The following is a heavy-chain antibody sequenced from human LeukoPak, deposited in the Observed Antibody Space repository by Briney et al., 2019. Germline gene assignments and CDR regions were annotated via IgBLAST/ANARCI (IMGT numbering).Heavy chain of an antibody. CDR3: AKDLLYYYGSGSSFDY. CDR2: ISGSGAST. Sequence: PGGSLRLSCAASGFTFNNYAMSWVRQAPGKGLEWVSAISGSGASTYYADSVKGRFTVSRDTSKNTLYLQMSSLRAEDTAVYYCAKDLLYYYGSGSSFDYWGQGTLVTVSS. J-gene: IGHJ4*02. D-gene: IGHD3-10*01. V-gene: IGHV3-23*01. CDR1: GFTFNNYA.